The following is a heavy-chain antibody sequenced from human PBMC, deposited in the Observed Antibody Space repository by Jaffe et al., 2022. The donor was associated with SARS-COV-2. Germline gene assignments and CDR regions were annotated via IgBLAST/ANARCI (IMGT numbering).Heavy chain of an antibody. Sequence: QLQLQESGPGLVKPSETLSLTCTVSGGSISSSSYYWGWIRQPPGKGLEWIGSIYYSGSTYYNPSLKSRVTISVDTSKNQFSLKLSSVTAADTAVYYCARHQQWLVHGYDYWGQGTLVTVSS. CDR1: GGSISSSSYY. J-gene: IGHJ4*02. CDR2: IYYSGST. CDR3: ARHQQWLVHGYDY. V-gene: IGHV4-39*01. D-gene: IGHD6-19*01.